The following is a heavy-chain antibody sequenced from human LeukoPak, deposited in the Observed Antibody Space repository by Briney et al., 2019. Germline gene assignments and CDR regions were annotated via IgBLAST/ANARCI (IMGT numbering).Heavy chain of an antibody. CDR3: ARGNGTYTPSDH. V-gene: IGHV1-69*13. J-gene: IGHJ4*02. CDR2: ITPLVSTT. CDR1: GYISNPYA. Sequence: SVKVSCKASGYISNPYAIAWLRQAPGQGLEWMGVITPLVSTTGYARKLHGRATITADEATRTVYMELRSLNSYDTAVYYCARGNGTYTPSDHWGQGTLVTVSS. D-gene: IGHD1-26*01.